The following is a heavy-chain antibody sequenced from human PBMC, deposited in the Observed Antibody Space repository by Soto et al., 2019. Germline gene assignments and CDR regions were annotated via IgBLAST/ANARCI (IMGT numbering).Heavy chain of an antibody. Sequence: GGSLRLSCAASGFTFSSYEMNWVRQAPGKGLEWVSYISSSGSTIYYADSVKGRFTISRDNAKNSLYLQMNSLRAEDTAVYYCARAREIAVAGRDAFDIWGQGTMVTVS. CDR1: GFTFSSYE. CDR2: ISSSGSTI. D-gene: IGHD6-19*01. CDR3: ARAREIAVAGRDAFDI. J-gene: IGHJ3*02. V-gene: IGHV3-48*03.